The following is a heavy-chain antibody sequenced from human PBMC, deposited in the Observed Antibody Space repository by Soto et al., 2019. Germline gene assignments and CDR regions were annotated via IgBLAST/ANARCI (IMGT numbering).Heavy chain of an antibody. V-gene: IGHV4-4*02. Sequence: PSETLSLSCGVFDASSSNTNWWTWVRQPPGKGLEWIGEVYHVGSTHYNPSLKSRVSISVDKSKNQFSLYLSSVTAADTAVYYCARRCHIVGDICLSVDFWGQGILVTGSS. J-gene: IGHJ4*02. CDR2: VYHVGST. CDR1: DASSSNTNW. D-gene: IGHD2-15*01. CDR3: ARRCHIVGDICLSVDF.